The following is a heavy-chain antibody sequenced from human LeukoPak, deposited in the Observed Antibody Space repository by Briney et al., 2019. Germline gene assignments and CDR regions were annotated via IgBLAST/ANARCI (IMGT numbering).Heavy chain of an antibody. D-gene: IGHD6-19*01. CDR3: ARVRGKYNSGLYYFDY. J-gene: IGHJ4*02. V-gene: IGHV4-4*02. Sequence: SETLSLTCAVSGGSISSTNWWNWVRQPPGKGLEWIGEIYHTRSTNCNPSLKSRVTISVDKSNNQFSLKLSSVTAADTAVYYCARVRGKYNSGLYYFDYWGQGTLVTVSS. CDR2: IYHTRST. CDR1: GGSISSTNW.